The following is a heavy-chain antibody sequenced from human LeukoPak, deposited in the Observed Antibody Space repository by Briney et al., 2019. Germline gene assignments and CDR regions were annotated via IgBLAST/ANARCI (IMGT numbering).Heavy chain of an antibody. J-gene: IGHJ4*02. V-gene: IGHV5-51*01. CDR3: ARQRDGYNIRPFDY. Sequence: GESLKISCRGSGYSFSTYWLGWVRQMPGKGPEWMGVINAGDSDTRYSPSFQGQVTISVDQSISTAYLQWSSLKASDTAMYYCARQRDGYNIRPFDYWGQGTLVTVSS. CDR2: INAGDSDT. CDR1: GYSFSTYW. D-gene: IGHD5-24*01.